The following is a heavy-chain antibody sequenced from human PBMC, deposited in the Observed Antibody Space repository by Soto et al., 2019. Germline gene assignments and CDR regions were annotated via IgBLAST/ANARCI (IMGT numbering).Heavy chain of an antibody. CDR1: GETFSGYY. D-gene: IGHD4-17*01. CDR3: ASLRTTVTTRGVYYYYGMDV. J-gene: IGHJ6*02. CDR2: INHSGST. V-gene: IGHV4-34*01. Sequence: SGSMYLASAVDGETFSGYYWSWFRQPPGKGLEWIGEINHSGSTNYNPSLKSRVTISVDTSKNQFSLKLSSVTAADTAVYYCASLRTTVTTRGVYYYYGMDVWGQGTTVAVSS.